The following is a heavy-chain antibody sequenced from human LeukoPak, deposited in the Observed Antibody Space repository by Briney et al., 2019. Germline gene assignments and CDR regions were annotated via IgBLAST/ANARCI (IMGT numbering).Heavy chain of an antibody. CDR2: ISGSGGST. D-gene: IGHD3-22*01. Sequence: GGSLRLSCAASGFTFSSYGMSWVRQAPGKGLEWVSAISGSGGSTYYADSVKGRFTISRDNSKNTLYLQMNSLRAEDTAVYYCAGGPNYDSSGYRTYFDYWGQGTLVTVSS. V-gene: IGHV3-23*01. J-gene: IGHJ4*02. CDR3: AGGPNYDSSGYRTYFDY. CDR1: GFTFSSYG.